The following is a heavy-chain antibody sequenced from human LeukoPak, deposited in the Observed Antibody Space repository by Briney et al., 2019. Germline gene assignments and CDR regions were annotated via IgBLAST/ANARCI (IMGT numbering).Heavy chain of an antibody. Sequence: GGSLRLSCAASGFTFSDYYMSWVRQAPGKGLEWVANIKQDGSEKYYVDSVKGRFTISRDNAKNSLYLQMNSLRAEDTAVYYCARVPPGGNYGEYYFDYWGQGTLVTVSS. CDR2: IKQDGSEK. D-gene: IGHD4-11*01. V-gene: IGHV3-7*01. CDR1: GFTFSDYY. CDR3: ARVPPGGNYGEYYFDY. J-gene: IGHJ4*02.